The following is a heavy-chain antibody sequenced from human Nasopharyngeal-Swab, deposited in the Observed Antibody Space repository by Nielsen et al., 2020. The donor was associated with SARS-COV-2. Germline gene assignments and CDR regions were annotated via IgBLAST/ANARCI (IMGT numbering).Heavy chain of an antibody. J-gene: IGHJ6*02. CDR2: IIPILGIA. Sequence: SVKVSCKASGGTFSSYAISWVRQAPGQGLEWMGRIIPILGIANYAQKFQGRVTITADKSTSTAYMELSSLRSEDTAVYYCAFSTAIYYYGMDVWGQGTTVTVSS. CDR3: AFSTAIYYYGMDV. D-gene: IGHD4-17*01. V-gene: IGHV1-69*04. CDR1: GGTFSSYA.